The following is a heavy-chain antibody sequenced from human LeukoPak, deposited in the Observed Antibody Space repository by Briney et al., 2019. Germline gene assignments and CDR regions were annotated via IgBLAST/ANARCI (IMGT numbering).Heavy chain of an antibody. CDR1: GVSFSGYY. V-gene: IGHV4-34*01. D-gene: IGHD2-2*01. CDR3: VRGYQLLST. Sequence: SETLSLTCAVYGVSFSGYYWSWIRQPPGKGLEWIGEINHSGSTNYNPSLKSRVTISVDTSKNQFSLKLSSVTAADTAVYYCVRGYQLLSTWGQGTLVTVSS. CDR2: INHSGST. J-gene: IGHJ5*02.